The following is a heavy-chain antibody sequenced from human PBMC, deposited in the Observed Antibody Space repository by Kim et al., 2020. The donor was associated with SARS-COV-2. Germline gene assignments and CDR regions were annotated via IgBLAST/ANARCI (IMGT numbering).Heavy chain of an antibody. J-gene: IGHJ3*02. CDR3: AKDGAPYYDILTGYGFDI. V-gene: IGHV3-43*01. D-gene: IGHD3-9*01. Sequence: KGRFTISRDNSKNSLYLQMNSPRTEDTALYYCAKDGAPYYDILTGYGFDIWGQGTMVTVSS.